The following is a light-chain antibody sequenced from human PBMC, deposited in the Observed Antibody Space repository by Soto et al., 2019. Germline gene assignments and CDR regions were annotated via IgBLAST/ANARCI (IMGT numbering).Light chain of an antibody. Sequence: QSVLTQPPSVSAAPGQRVTISCTGTTSNIEKFYVYWYQQLPGTAPKLLVYRDNQRPSGVPDRFSGSKSGTSASLAISGLRSDDEADYYCAAWDDSLRGVVFGGGTKVTVL. V-gene: IGLV1-47*01. CDR3: AAWDDSLRGVV. CDR1: TSNIEKFY. CDR2: RDN. J-gene: IGLJ2*01.